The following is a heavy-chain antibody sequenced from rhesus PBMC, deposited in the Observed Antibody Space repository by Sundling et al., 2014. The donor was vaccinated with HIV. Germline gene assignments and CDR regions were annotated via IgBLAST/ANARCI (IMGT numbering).Heavy chain of an antibody. CDR1: GGSVSDDYFY. J-gene: IGHJ5-1*01. Sequence: QVQLQESGPGLVKPSETLSLTCAVSGGSVSDDYFYWNWIRQPPGKGLEWIGYISYSGNVNYSPSLNSRIRISRDTSKNQVSLKVTSVTAADTAVYYCTRDARVAVGRGPALRVDVWGPGVLVMVSS. CDR2: ISYSGNV. CDR3: TRDARVAVGRGPALRVDV. D-gene: IGHD6-13*01. V-gene: IGHV4-122*02.